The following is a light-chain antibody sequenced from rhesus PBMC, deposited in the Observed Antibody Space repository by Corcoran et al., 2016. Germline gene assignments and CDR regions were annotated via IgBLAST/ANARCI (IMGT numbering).Light chain of an antibody. CDR2: GAS. V-gene: IGKV3-10*01. Sequence: QVILTQSPATLSLSPGERATLSCRASQSVSSYLAWYQQKPGQAPSLLIYGASSRATGIPERFSGSGSGTDVTLTISSLEPEDVGVYHCYQHSSGYSFGQGTKVEIK. J-gene: IGKJ2*01. CDR1: QSVSSY. CDR3: YQHSSGYS.